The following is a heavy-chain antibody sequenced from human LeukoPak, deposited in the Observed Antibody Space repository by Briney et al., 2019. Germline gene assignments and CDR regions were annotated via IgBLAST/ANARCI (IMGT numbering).Heavy chain of an antibody. CDR1: GYTLTSYG. J-gene: IGHJ6*02. V-gene: IGHV1-18*01. CDR2: ISAYNGNT. CDR3: ARENLTGMTLYYYYGMDV. Sequence: GASVKVSCKASGYTLTSYGISWVRQAPGQGLEWMGWISAYNGNTNYAQKLQGRVTMTTDTSTSTAYMELRSLRSDDTAVYYCARENLTGMTLYYYYGMDVWGQGTTVTVSS. D-gene: IGHD3-9*01.